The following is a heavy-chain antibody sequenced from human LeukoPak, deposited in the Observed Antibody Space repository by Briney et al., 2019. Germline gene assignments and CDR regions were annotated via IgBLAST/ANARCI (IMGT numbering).Heavy chain of an antibody. J-gene: IGHJ3*02. Sequence: PGRSLRLSCAASGFTFSSYTMHWVRQPPGKGLEWVALISHDGSNKYDPDSVKGRFTISRDNSKNTLYLQMSSLRAEDTAVYYCARDYRPYSYGRGALDIWGQGTMVTASS. V-gene: IGHV3-30-3*01. D-gene: IGHD5-18*01. CDR1: GFTFSSYT. CDR2: ISHDGSNK. CDR3: ARDYRPYSYGRGALDI.